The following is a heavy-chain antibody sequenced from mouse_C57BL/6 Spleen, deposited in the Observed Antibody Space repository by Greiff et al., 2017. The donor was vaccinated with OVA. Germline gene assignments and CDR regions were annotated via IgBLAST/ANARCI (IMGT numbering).Heavy chain of an antibody. J-gene: IGHJ4*01. CDR3: ARRGDYYAMDY. CDR1: GYTFTSYW. V-gene: IGHV1-52*01. Sequence: QVQLQQPGDELVRPGSSVKLSCKASGYTFTSYWMHWVKQRPIQGLEWIGNIDPSDSETHYNQKFKDKATLTVDKSSSTAYMQLSSLTSEDSAVYYCARRGDYYAMDYWGQGTSVTVSS. CDR2: IDPSDSET.